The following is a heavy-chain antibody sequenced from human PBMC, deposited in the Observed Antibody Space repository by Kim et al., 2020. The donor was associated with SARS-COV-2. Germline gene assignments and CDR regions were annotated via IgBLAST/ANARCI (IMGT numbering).Heavy chain of an antibody. CDR3: ARDNNDYYGMDV. J-gene: IGHJ6*02. V-gene: IGHV3-48*02. D-gene: IGHD1-1*01. Sequence: IYYADTVKGLFTISRDNAKNSLYLQMNSLRDEERAIYYCARDNNDYYGMDVWGQGTTVTVSS. CDR2: I.